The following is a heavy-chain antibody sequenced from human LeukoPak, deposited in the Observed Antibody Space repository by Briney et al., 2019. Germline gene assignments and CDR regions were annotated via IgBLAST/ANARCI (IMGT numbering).Heavy chain of an antibody. CDR3: ARAVTVTTGHDAFDI. D-gene: IGHD4-17*01. CDR2: IIPIFGTA. Sequence: GASVKVSCKASGGTFSSYAISWVRQAPGQGLEWMGGIIPIFGTANYAQKFQGRVTITADESTSTAYMELSSLRSEDTAVYYCARAVTVTTGHDAFDIWGQGTMVTVSS. J-gene: IGHJ3*02. V-gene: IGHV1-69*13. CDR1: GGTFSSYA.